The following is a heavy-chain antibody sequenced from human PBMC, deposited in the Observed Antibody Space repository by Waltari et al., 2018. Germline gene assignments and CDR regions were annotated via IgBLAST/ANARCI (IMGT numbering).Heavy chain of an antibody. CDR2: IWYDGSNK. J-gene: IGHJ4*02. V-gene: IGHV3-33*01. CDR3: ASGGYYVDY. Sequence: VQLVESGGGVVQPGRSLRLSCAASGFTSRSAGMHWVRQAPGKGLEWVAVIWYDGSNKYYADSVKGRFTISRDNSKNTLYLQMNSLRAEDTAVYYCASGGYYVDYWGQGTLVTVSS. CDR1: GFTSRSAG. D-gene: IGHD3-22*01.